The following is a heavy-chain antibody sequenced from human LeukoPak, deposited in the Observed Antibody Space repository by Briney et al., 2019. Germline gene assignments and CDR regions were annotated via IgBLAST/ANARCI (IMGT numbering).Heavy chain of an antibody. V-gene: IGHV3-48*03. J-gene: IGHJ3*02. D-gene: IGHD6-6*01. Sequence: GGSLRLSCAASGFTFSSYEMNWVRQAPGKGLEWVSYISSSGSTIYYADSVKGRFTISRDNAKNSLYLQMNSLRAEDTAVYYCARVSSIAAHGAFDIWGQGTMVTVSS. CDR1: GFTFSSYE. CDR3: ARVSSIAAHGAFDI. CDR2: ISSSGSTI.